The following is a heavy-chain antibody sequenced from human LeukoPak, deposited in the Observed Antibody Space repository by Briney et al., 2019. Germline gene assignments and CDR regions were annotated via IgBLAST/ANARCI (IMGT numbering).Heavy chain of an antibody. Sequence: GGSLRLSCAASGFTSSSYWMSWVRQAPGKGLEWVANIKQDGGEKYYVDSVKGRFTISRDNAKNSLYLQMNSLRAEDTAVYYCARAKTWATLDYWGQGTLVTVSS. CDR1: GFTSSSYW. CDR2: IKQDGGEK. J-gene: IGHJ4*02. D-gene: IGHD5-12*01. CDR3: ARAKTWATLDY. V-gene: IGHV3-7*01.